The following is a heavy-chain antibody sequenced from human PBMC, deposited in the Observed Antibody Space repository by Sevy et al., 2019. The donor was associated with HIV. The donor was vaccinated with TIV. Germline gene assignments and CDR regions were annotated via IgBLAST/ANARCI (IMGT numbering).Heavy chain of an antibody. V-gene: IGHV3-23*01. CDR2: IGGSGTDT. Sequence: GGSLRLSCAASGFTFSSYAMSWVRLAPGKGLEWVSGIGGSGTDTYYADSVKGRFTVSRDNAKNSLYLQMNNLRAEDTAVYYCASRSEWYGNYYYYYGMDVWGQGTTVTVSS. J-gene: IGHJ6*02. CDR1: GFTFSSYA. CDR3: ASRSEWYGNYYYYYGMDV. D-gene: IGHD6-19*01.